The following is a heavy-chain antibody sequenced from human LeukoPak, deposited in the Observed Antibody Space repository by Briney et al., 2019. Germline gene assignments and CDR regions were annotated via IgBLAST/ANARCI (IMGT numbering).Heavy chain of an antibody. CDR1: GFTFSSYA. CDR3: ARDERLD. J-gene: IGHJ4*02. Sequence: GGSLRLSCAASGFTFSSYAMHWVRQAPGKGLEWVAVISYDGSNKYYADSVKGRFTISRDNSKNTLYLQMNSLRAEDTAVYYCARDERLDWSQGTLVTVSS. CDR2: ISYDGSNK. D-gene: IGHD2-21*01. V-gene: IGHV3-30*04.